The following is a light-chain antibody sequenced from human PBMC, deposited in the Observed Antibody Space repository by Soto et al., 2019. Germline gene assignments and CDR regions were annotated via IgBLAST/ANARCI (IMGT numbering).Light chain of an antibody. CDR1: QSVSSY. J-gene: IGKJ1*01. Sequence: EIVLTQSPATLSLSPGERATLSCRASQSVSSYLAWYQQKPGQAPRLLIYDASNRATGIPGRFSGSGSGTDFTRTISSLEPEDFAVYYCQQRSNWPPSWTFGQGTKVEIK. CDR2: DAS. CDR3: QQRSNWPPSWT. V-gene: IGKV3-11*01.